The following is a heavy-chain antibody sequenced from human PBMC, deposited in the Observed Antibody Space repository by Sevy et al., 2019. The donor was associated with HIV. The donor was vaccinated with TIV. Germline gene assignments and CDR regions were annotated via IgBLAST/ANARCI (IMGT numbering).Heavy chain of an antibody. J-gene: IGHJ4*02. V-gene: IGHV3-30-3*01. CDR2: ISYDGSNK. CDR1: GFTFSSYA. CDR3: ASPRGSGGRRYFDY. D-gene: IGHD2-15*01. Sequence: GGSLRLSCAVSGFTFSSYAMHWVRQAPGKGLEWVAVISYDGSNKYYADSVKGRFTISRDNSKNTLYLQMNSLRAEDTAVYYCASPRGSGGRRYFDYWGQGTLVTVSS.